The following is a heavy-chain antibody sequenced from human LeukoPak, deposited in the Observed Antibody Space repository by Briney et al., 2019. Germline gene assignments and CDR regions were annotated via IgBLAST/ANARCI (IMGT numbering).Heavy chain of an antibody. J-gene: IGHJ3*02. CDR1: GYTFTGYY. D-gene: IGHD5-12*01. CDR3: ARDSTLVGLRGKRAFDI. CDR2: INPNSGGT. Sequence: GASVKVSCKASGYTFTGYYMHWVRQAPGQGLEWMGWINPNSGGTNYAQKFQGRVTMTRDTSISTAYMELSRLRSDDTAVYYCARDSTLVGLRGKRAFDIWGQGTMVTVSS. V-gene: IGHV1-2*02.